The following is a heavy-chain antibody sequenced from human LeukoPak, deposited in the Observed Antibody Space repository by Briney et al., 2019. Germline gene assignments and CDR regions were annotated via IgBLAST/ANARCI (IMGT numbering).Heavy chain of an antibody. CDR3: AREGSYGESDY. D-gene: IGHD3-16*01. CDR1: GFTFSAYG. V-gene: IGHV3-64*01. J-gene: IGHJ4*02. CDR2: INTNGGST. Sequence: GGSLRLSCVASGFTFSAYGMHWVRQAPGKGLEYVSAINTNGGSTYYANSVKGRFAISRDNSRSTLYLQMGSLRTEDMAVYYCAREGSYGESDYWGQGTLVTVSS.